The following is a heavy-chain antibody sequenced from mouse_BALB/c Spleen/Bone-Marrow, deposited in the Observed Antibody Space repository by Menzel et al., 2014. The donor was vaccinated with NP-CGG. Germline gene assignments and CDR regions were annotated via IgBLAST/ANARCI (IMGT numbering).Heavy chain of an antibody. V-gene: IGHV1S22*01. CDR2: IYPGSGST. D-gene: IGHD2-2*01. CDR1: GYTFTSYW. Sequence: KQSGSELVRPGASVKLSCKASGYTFTSYWMHWVKQGPGQGLEWIGNIYPGSGSTNYDEKFKSKATLTVDTSSSTAYMQLSSLTSEDSAVYYCTGSGYDVAYWGQGTLVTVSA. J-gene: IGHJ3*01. CDR3: TGSGYDVAY.